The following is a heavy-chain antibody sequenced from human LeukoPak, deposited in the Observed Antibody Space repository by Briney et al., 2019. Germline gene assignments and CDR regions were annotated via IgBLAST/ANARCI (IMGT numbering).Heavy chain of an antibody. V-gene: IGHV3-21*01. CDR1: GFTFNSYS. Sequence: KPGGSLRLSCAASGFTFNSYSMNWVRQAPGKGLECVSSISRSSTYIYYADSVKGRFTISRDNAKNSLYLQMNSLRAEDTAVYYCARVSSSGWYDYWGQGTLVTVSS. CDR2: ISRSSTYI. CDR3: ARVSSSGWYDY. J-gene: IGHJ4*02. D-gene: IGHD6-19*01.